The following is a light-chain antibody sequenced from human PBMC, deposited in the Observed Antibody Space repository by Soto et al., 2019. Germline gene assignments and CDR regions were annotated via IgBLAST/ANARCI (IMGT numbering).Light chain of an antibody. Sequence: ESVLTQSPATLSLSPGERATLSCRASQSVSSYLAWYQQQPGQAPRLLIYDASNRATGIPARFSGSGSGTDFTLTISSLEPEDFAVYYCQQRSNWPFTLGPGTKLDIK. CDR2: DAS. V-gene: IGKV3-11*01. CDR1: QSVSSY. CDR3: QQRSNWPFT. J-gene: IGKJ3*01.